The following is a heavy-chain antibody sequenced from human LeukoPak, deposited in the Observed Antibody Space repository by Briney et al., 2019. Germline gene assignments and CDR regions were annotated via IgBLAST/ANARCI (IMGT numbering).Heavy chain of an antibody. CDR1: SGXISSYY. CDR3: ARGGLGGITAYSNYLFDY. V-gene: IGHV4-59*08. J-gene: IGHJ4*02. CDR2: IYYSGST. D-gene: IGHD4-11*01. Sequence: PSETLSLTCTVSSGXISSYYCSWIRQFPGKGLEWIGYIYYSGSTNYNPSLKSRVTISLDTSKNQFSLKLSSVTAADTAVYYCARGGLGGITAYSNYLFDYWGQRTLVTVSS.